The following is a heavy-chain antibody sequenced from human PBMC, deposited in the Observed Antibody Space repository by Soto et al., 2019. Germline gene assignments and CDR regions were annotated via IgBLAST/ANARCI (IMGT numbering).Heavy chain of an antibody. Sequence: PGGSLRLSCAASGFTFSSYSMNWVRQAPGKGLEWVSSISSSSSYIYYADSVKGRFTISRDNAKNSLYLQMNSLRAEDTAVYYCARDPSIVATIYFDYWGQGTLVTVSS. J-gene: IGHJ4*02. CDR2: ISSSSSYI. CDR1: GFTFSSYS. V-gene: IGHV3-21*01. CDR3: ARDPSIVATIYFDY. D-gene: IGHD5-12*01.